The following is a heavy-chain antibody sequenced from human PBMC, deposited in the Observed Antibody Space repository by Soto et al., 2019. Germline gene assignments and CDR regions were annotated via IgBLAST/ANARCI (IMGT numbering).Heavy chain of an antibody. Sequence: GGSLRLSCAASVLTFDDYAMHWVRQAPGKGLEWVSGISWNSGSIGYADSVKGRFTISRDNAKNSLYLQMNSLRAEDTALYYCAKDGLRFLEWWPSHLGYMDVWGKGTTVTVSS. D-gene: IGHD3-3*01. CDR3: AKDGLRFLEWWPSHLGYMDV. V-gene: IGHV3-9*01. J-gene: IGHJ6*03. CDR1: VLTFDDYA. CDR2: ISWNSGSI.